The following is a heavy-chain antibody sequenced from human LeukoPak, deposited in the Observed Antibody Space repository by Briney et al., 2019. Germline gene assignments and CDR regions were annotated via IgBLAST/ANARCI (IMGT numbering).Heavy chain of an antibody. CDR2: ISSSGSTI. J-gene: IGHJ3*02. D-gene: IGHD3-22*01. CDR1: GFTFSSYE. Sequence: GGSLRLSCAASGFTFSSYEMNWVRQAPGKGLEWVSYISSSGSTIYYADSVKGRFTISRDNAKNSLYLQMNSLRAEDTAVYYCARDQDSSGYYYHAADAFDIWGQGTMVTVSS. CDR3: ARDQDSSGYYYHAADAFDI. V-gene: IGHV3-48*03.